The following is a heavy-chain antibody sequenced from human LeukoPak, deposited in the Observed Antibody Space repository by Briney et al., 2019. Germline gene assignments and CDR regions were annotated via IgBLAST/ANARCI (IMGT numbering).Heavy chain of an antibody. CDR3: ARGYSRWSIPTSSYYYRMDL. CDR1: GDTLNNYS. J-gene: IGHJ6*02. V-gene: IGHV1-69*01. Sequence: ASVKVSCKASGDTLNNYSISWVRQAPGQGLEWMGGIIPIFSTASYAQKFQGRVTITADESTNTAYMELSSLTSDDTAVYYCARGYSRWSIPTSSYYYRMDLWGQGTTVAVSS. D-gene: IGHD6-13*01. CDR2: IIPIFSTA.